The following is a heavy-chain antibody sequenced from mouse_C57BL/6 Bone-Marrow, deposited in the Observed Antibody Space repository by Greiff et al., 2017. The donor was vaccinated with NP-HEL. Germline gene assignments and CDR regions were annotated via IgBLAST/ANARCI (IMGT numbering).Heavy chain of an antibody. J-gene: IGHJ4*01. CDR1: GYTFTEYT. Sequence: QVQLQQSGAELVKPGASVKLSCKASGYTFTEYTIHWVKQRSGQGLEWIGWFYPGSGSIKYNEKFKDKATLTADKSSSTVFMELSRLTSEDSAVYFCARHGWITTVVGGPYYYAMGYWGQGTSVTVSS. CDR3: ARHGWITTVVGGPYYYAMGY. V-gene: IGHV1-62-2*01. D-gene: IGHD1-1*01. CDR2: FYPGSGSI.